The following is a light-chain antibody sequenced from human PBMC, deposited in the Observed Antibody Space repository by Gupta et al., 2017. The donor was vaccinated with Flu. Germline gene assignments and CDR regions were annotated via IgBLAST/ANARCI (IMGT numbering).Light chain of an antibody. CDR3: QETYSTPFLS. J-gene: IGKJ4*01. CDR2: AVS. CDR1: HNIDNH. V-gene: IGKV1-39*01. Sequence: DIQMPQSPYSLSASVGDTITITCRTSHNIDNHLNWYQHKPGQAPKVLIYAVSTLQSGVPSRFNGSGSGTDFSLTITSLHPEDFATYYCQETYSTPFLSFGGGTKVAIK.